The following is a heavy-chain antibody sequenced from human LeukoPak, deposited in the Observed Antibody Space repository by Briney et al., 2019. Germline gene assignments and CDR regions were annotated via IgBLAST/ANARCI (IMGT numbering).Heavy chain of an antibody. D-gene: IGHD2-2*01. CDR3: AHCSSTSCYDGLFDY. J-gene: IGHJ4*02. Sequence: PGGSLRLSCAASGFTFSSYAMSWVRQAPGNGLEWVSAISGSGGSTYYADSVKGRFTISRDNSKNTLYLQMNSLRAEDTAVYYCAHCSSTSCYDGLFDYWGQGTLVTVSS. CDR1: GFTFSSYA. V-gene: IGHV3-23*01. CDR2: ISGSGGST.